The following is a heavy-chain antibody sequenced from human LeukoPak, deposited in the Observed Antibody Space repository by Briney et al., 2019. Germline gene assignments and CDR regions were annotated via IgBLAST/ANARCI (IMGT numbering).Heavy chain of an antibody. J-gene: IGHJ4*02. CDR2: INHSGRT. Sequence: SETLSLTCAVSGGSFSGYYWSWIRQPPGKGLEWIGEINHSGRTNYNPSLKSRVTISVDTSKNQFALKLSSVTAADKAVFYCARENTGSYREFDYWGQGTLVTVSS. CDR3: ARENTGSYREFDY. D-gene: IGHD1-26*01. V-gene: IGHV4-34*01. CDR1: GGSFSGYY.